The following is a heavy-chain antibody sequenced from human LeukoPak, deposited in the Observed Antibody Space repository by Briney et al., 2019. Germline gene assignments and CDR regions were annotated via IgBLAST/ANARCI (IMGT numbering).Heavy chain of an antibody. CDR2: IYYTGST. CDR1: GGSISSYH. CDR3: TRSLGVVIHGGMDV. D-gene: IGHD3-3*01. V-gene: IGHV4-59*01. Sequence: SETLSLTCTVSGGSISSYHWSWIRQPPGKGLQWLGHIYYTGSTNYNPSLKSRLTISLDTSKNQFSLKLSSVTAADTAVYYCTRSLGVVIHGGMDVWGQGTTVTVSS. J-gene: IGHJ6*02.